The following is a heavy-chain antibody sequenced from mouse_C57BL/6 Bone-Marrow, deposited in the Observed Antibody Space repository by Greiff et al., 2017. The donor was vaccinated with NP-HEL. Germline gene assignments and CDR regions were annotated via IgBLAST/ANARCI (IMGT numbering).Heavy chain of an antibody. CDR1: GFTFSSYG. V-gene: IGHV5-6*01. Sequence: VQLQESGGDLVKPGGSLKLSCAASGFTFSSYGMSWVRQTPDKRLEWVATISSGGSYTYYPDSVKGRFTISRDNAKNTLYLQMSSLKSEDTAMYYCARHTSYYYGSSYEAMDYWGQGTSVTVSS. CDR2: ISSGGSYT. CDR3: ARHTSYYYGSSYEAMDY. D-gene: IGHD1-1*01. J-gene: IGHJ4*01.